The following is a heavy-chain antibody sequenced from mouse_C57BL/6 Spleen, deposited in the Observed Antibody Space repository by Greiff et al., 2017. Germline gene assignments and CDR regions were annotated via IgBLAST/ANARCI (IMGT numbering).Heavy chain of an antibody. CDR1: GYTFTSYW. Sequence: VQLQQSGAELAKPGASVKLSCKASGYTFTSYWMHWVKQRPGQGLEWIGYINPSSGYTKYNQKFKDKATLTADKSSSTAYMQLSSLTYEDSAVYYCARFSYGSSAWFAYWGQGTLVTVSA. D-gene: IGHD1-1*01. CDR3: ARFSYGSSAWFAY. CDR2: INPSSGYT. J-gene: IGHJ3*01. V-gene: IGHV1-7*01.